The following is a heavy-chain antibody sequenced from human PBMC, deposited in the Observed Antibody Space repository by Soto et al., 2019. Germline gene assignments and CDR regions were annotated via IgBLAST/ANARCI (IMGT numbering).Heavy chain of an antibody. CDR2: IYYSGST. Sequence: PSETLSLTCTVSGGSISSGGYYWSWIRQHPGKGLEWIGYIYYSGSTYYNPSLKSRVTISVDTSKNQFSLKLSSATAADTAVYYCARDPEGIRGYCSGGSCYPDYYYGMDVWGQGTTVTVSS. J-gene: IGHJ6*02. CDR1: GGSISSGGYY. CDR3: ARDPEGIRGYCSGGSCYPDYYYGMDV. V-gene: IGHV4-31*03. D-gene: IGHD2-15*01.